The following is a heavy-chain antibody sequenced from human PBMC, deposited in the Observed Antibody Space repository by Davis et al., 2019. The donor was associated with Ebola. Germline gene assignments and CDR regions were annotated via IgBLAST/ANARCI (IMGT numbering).Heavy chain of an antibody. Sequence: GESLKISCTDSVITFSSYAMTWVRQAPGKGLEWVSAISGSGGSTYYADSVKGRFTISRDNSKNTLYLQMNGLRAEDTAVYYCTVTRIYGAPIYFFYYGMDVWGQGTTVTVSS. D-gene: IGHD4-17*01. CDR2: ISGSGGST. CDR3: TVTRIYGAPIYFFYYGMDV. CDR1: VITFSSYA. V-gene: IGHV3-23*01. J-gene: IGHJ6*02.